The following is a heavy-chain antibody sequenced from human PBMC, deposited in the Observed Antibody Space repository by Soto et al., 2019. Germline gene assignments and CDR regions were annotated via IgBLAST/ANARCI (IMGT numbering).Heavy chain of an antibody. D-gene: IGHD6-6*01. J-gene: IGHJ4*02. V-gene: IGHV3-48*02. Sequence: EVQLVESGGGLVQPGGSLRLSCSASGFTFSSYGMNWVRQAPRKGLEWVSYISSDGSTKYSADPVKGRFTFSRDNARKSLYLQRKSLSDEDTAGFYGARGGSARPCYWGQRPLVTVSS. CDR3: ARGGSARPCY. CDR1: GFTFSSYG. CDR2: ISSDGSTK.